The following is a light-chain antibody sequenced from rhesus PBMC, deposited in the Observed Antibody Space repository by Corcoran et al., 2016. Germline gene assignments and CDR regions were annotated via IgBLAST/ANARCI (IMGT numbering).Light chain of an antibody. CDR2: YAS. V-gene: IGKV1-66*01. J-gene: IGKJ4*01. CDR3: QQYNNSPLT. Sequence: DIQMTQSPSSLSASVGDRVTITCRASQGINHYLSWYQQKPGKAPKPLLYYASSLETGVPSRFSGSGSGTDYTLTISRLQPEDIATYYCQQYNNSPLTFGGGTKVEIK. CDR1: QGINHY.